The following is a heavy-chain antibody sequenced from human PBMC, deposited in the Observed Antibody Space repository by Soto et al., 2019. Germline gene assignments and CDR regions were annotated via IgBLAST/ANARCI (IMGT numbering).Heavy chain of an antibody. CDR1: GGSISSYY. CDR2: IYYSGST. J-gene: IGHJ3*02. CDR3: ASTSLIVGDKTHGAFDI. Sequence: PSETLSLTCTVSGGSISSYYWSWIRQPPGKGLEWIGYIYYSGSTNYNPSLKSRVTISVDTSKNQFSLKLSSVTAADTAVYYCASTSLIVGDKTHGAFDIWGQGTMVTVSS. V-gene: IGHV4-59*01. D-gene: IGHD1-26*01.